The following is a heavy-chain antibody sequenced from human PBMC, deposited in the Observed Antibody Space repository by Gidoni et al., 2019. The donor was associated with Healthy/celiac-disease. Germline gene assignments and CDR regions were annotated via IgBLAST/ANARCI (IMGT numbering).Heavy chain of an antibody. CDR2: IYYSGST. Sequence: QVQLQESGPGLVKPSKTLSLTCTVSGGSISSDGYYWSWIRQHPGKGLEWIGYIYYSGSTYYNPSLKSRVTISVDTSKNQFSLKLSSVTAADTAVYYCAREVGTPTGDAFDIWGQGTMVTVSS. CDR1: GGSISSDGYY. CDR3: AREVGTPTGDAFDI. D-gene: IGHD1-1*01. V-gene: IGHV4-31*03. J-gene: IGHJ3*02.